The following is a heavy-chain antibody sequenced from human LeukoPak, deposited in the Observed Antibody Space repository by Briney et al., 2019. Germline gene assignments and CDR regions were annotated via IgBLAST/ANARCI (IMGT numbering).Heavy chain of an antibody. J-gene: IGHJ4*02. V-gene: IGHV4-34*01. D-gene: IGHD3-10*01. CDR2: INHSGST. CDR3: ARGRVYYGSGSYYPLDY. CDR1: GGSFSGYY. Sequence: SETLSLTCAVYGGSFSGYYWSWIRQPPRKGLEWIGEINHSGSTNYNPSLKSRVTISVDTSKNQFSLKLSSVTAADTAVYYCARGRVYYGSGSYYPLDYWGQGTLVTVSS.